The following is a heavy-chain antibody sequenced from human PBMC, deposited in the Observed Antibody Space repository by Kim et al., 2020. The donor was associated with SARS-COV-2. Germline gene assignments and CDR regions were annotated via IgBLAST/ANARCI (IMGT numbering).Heavy chain of an antibody. CDR3: ARGKGYGMDV. CDR2: IYTSGST. Sequence: SETLSLTCTVSGGSISSGSYYWSWIRQPAGKGLEWIGRIYTSGSTNYNPSLKSRVTISVDTSKNQFSLKLSSVTAADTAVYYCARGKGYGMDVWGQGTTVTVSS. V-gene: IGHV4-61*02. CDR1: GGSISSGSYY. J-gene: IGHJ6*02.